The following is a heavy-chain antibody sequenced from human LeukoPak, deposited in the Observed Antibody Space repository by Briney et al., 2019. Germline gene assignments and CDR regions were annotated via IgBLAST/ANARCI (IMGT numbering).Heavy chain of an antibody. D-gene: IGHD6-13*01. V-gene: IGHV3-11*06. CDR2: ISGSSTKT. CDR3: ARVAIAAAQGRGSFNWFDP. Sequence: PGGSLRLSCAVSGFSFSDYYMSWIRQPPGKGLEWVSYISGSSTKTNYADSVKGRFTISRDNAKNSLYLQMNSLRAVDTAVYYCARVAIAAAQGRGSFNWFDPWGQGTLVTVSS. CDR1: GFSFSDYY. J-gene: IGHJ5*02.